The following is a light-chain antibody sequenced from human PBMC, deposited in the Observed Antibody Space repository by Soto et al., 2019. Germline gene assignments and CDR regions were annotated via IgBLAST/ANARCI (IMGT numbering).Light chain of an antibody. Sequence: QSVLTQPASVSGPPGQSITISCTGSSSDVGGYDYVSWYQHHPGKAPKLMIHDVSNRPSGVSNRFSGSKSGNTASRTISGLQAEDEADYYCSSYTSSSTPYVFGTGTNVTVL. J-gene: IGLJ1*01. CDR2: DVS. CDR1: SSDVGGYDY. V-gene: IGLV2-14*03. CDR3: SSYTSSSTPYV.